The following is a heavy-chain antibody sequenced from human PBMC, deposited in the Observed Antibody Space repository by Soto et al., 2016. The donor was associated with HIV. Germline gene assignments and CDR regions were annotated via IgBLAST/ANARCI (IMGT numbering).Heavy chain of an antibody. Sequence: QVHLVQSGAEVKKPGSSVKVSCKTSGDTFGRYPISWVRQAPGQGLEWMGGISPIFGTANYAQKFQGRVTITADESTSTAYMELTSLRSEDTAVYYCGRDRASSGSYYSANYYGMDVWGQGDHGSPVSS. V-gene: IGHV1-69*13. CDR3: GRDRASSGSYYSANYYGMDV. J-gene: IGHJ6*02. CDR2: ISPIFGTA. CDR1: GDTFGRYP. D-gene: IGHD3-10*01.